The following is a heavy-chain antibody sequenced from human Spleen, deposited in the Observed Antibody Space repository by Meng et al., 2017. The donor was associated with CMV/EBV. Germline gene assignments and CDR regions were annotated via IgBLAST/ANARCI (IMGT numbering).Heavy chain of an antibody. CDR3: AKDGPRYSSPVELPAYGMDV. CDR1: GFTFSSYA. Sequence: GGSLRLSCAASGFTFSSYAMHWVRQAPGKGLEWVALISYDGSNKYHADSVKGRFTISRDNSKNTLYLQMNSLRAEDTAVYYCAKDGPRYSSPVELPAYGMDVWGQGTTVTVSS. J-gene: IGHJ6*02. CDR2: ISYDGSNK. D-gene: IGHD6-13*01. V-gene: IGHV3-30*04.